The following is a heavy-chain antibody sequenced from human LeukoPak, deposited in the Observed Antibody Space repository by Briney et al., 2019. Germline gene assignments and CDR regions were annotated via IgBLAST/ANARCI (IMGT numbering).Heavy chain of an antibody. D-gene: IGHD3-22*01. Sequence: GGSLRLSCAASGFTFSRYSMNWVRQAPGKGLEWVSSISGSGSFIYYADSVKGRFTISRDNAKNSLYLQMNSLRAEDTALYYCARFLYDNKPMDVWGQGTTVTVSS. CDR2: ISGSGSFI. V-gene: IGHV3-21*01. J-gene: IGHJ6*02. CDR1: GFTFSRYS. CDR3: ARFLYDNKPMDV.